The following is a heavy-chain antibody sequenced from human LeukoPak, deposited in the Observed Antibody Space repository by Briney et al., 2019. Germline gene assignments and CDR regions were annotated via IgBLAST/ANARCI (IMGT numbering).Heavy chain of an antibody. J-gene: IGHJ4*02. V-gene: IGHV3-21*01. Sequence: PGGSLRLSCAASGFTFSAYTMSWVRQAPGKGLEWVSSITTSSDYKYYADSLRGRLTTSRDNAKNSLFLQMNSLRGDDTAVYYCARDPAATPLDYWGQGILVTVSS. D-gene: IGHD6-13*01. CDR3: ARDPAATPLDY. CDR1: GFTFSAYT. CDR2: ITTSSDYK.